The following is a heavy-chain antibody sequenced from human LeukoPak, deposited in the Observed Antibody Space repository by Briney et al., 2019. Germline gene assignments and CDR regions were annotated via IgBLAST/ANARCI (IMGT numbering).Heavy chain of an antibody. J-gene: IGHJ4*02. D-gene: IGHD6-19*01. Sequence: SETLSLTCTVSGGSISIFYWSWIRQPPGKGLEWIGDIYYSGTTNYNPSLKSRLTISLDTSKNQFSLRLTSMTAADTAVYYCARIDAVAATPTSFDYWGQGTLVTVSS. CDR3: ARIDAVAATPTSFDY. CDR2: IYYSGTT. CDR1: GGSISIFY. V-gene: IGHV4-59*01.